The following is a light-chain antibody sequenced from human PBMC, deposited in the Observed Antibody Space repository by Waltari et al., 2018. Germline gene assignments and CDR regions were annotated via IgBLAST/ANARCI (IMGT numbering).Light chain of an antibody. CDR1: QSVSKY. Sequence: LRAMQSVSKYLAWYQQKPGQAPRLLIYHASSRATGIPDRFSGSGFGTDFSLTISRLEPEDFAVYYCQKYESLPATFGQGTKVEIK. J-gene: IGKJ1*01. V-gene: IGKV3-20*01. CDR3: QKYESLPAT. CDR2: HAS.